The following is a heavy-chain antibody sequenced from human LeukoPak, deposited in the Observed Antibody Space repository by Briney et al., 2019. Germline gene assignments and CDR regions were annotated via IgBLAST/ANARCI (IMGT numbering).Heavy chain of an antibody. CDR2: IIPIFGTA. CDR3: ARKGVGYSGYDLGYFDY. J-gene: IGHJ4*02. D-gene: IGHD5-12*01. CDR1: GGTFSSYA. V-gene: IGHV1-69*13. Sequence: ASVKVSCKASGGTFSSYAISWVRQAPGQGLEWMGGIIPIFGTANYAQKFQGRVTITADESTSTAYMELSSLRSEDTAVYYCARKGVGYSGYDLGYFDYWGQGTLVTVSS.